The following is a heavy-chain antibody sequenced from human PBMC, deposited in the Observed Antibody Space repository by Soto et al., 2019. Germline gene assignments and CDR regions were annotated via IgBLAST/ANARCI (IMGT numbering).Heavy chain of an antibody. CDR3: VRSGDNYNLLDY. D-gene: IGHD1-1*01. CDR1: GFTFSDHY. CDR2: SSNSGSFT. V-gene: IGHV3-11*06. J-gene: IGHJ4*02. Sequence: LRLSCAASGFTFSDHYMSWIRQAPGKGLEWIGYSSNSGSFTRYADSVKGRFSISRDNAKNSLFLQINSLRGDDTAIYYCVRSGDNYNLLDYWGQGTPVTVSS.